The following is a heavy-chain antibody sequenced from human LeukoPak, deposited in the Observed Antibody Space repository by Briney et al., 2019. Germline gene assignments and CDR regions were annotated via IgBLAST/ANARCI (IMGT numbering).Heavy chain of an antibody. D-gene: IGHD1-26*01. CDR1: GGSISSYY. CDR3: ARGGSGSYFGADAFDI. CDR2: IYYSGYT. J-gene: IGHJ3*02. V-gene: IGHV4-59*12. Sequence: SETLSLTCTVSGGSISSYYWSWIRQPPGKGLEWIGYIYYSGYTNYNPSLKSRVTISVDTSKNQFSLKLSSVTAADTAVYYCARGGSGSYFGADAFDIWGQGTMVTVSS.